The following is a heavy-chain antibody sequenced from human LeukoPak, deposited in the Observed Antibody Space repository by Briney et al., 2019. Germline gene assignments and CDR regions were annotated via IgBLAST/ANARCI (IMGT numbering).Heavy chain of an antibody. CDR2: ISSTSTYI. CDR1: GFTFSSYS. J-gene: IGHJ4*02. D-gene: IGHD5-18*01. Sequence: GGSLRLSCAASGFTFSSYSMSWVRQTPGKGLEWVSSISSTSTYIYYADSVKGRFTISRDNAKNSLYLQMNSLRAEDTAVYYCAREPTPMILWGQGTLVTVSS. V-gene: IGHV3-21*01. CDR3: AREPTPMIL.